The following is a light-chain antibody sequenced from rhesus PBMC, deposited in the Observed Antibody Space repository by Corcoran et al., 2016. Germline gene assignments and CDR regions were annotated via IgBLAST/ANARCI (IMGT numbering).Light chain of an antibody. Sequence: DIQMTQSPSSLSASVGDRVTITCRASQGISNDLAWYQQKPGETPKLLLYEASSLESGIPTRVIGTGSRTDFTLTISSLQPEDFATYFCRHYYSTPLTFGRGTKVEIK. V-gene: IGKV1S17*01. CDR2: EAS. CDR3: RHYYSTPLT. J-gene: IGKJ4*01. CDR1: QGISND.